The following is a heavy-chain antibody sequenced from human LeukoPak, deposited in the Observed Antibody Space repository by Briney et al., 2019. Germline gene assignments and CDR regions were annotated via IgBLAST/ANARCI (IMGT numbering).Heavy chain of an antibody. CDR2: INPNSGGT. V-gene: IGHV1-2*02. Sequence: ASVKVSCKASGYTFTGYYMHWVRQAPGQGLEWMGWINPNSGGTNYAQKFQGRVTMTRDTSISTAYMELSGLRSDDTAVYYCASHGLYGGNSDFDYWGQGTLVTVSS. CDR1: GYTFTGYY. D-gene: IGHD4-23*01. CDR3: ASHGLYGGNSDFDY. J-gene: IGHJ4*02.